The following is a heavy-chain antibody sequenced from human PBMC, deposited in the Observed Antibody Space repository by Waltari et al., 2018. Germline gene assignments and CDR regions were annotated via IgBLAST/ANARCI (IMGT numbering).Heavy chain of an antibody. CDR2: IYYSGST. V-gene: IGHV4-39*07. J-gene: IGHJ4*02. Sequence: QLQLQESGPGLVKPSETLSLTCTVSGGSISSSSYYWGGIRQPPGKGLEWIGSIYYSGSTYYNPSLKSRVTISVDTSKNQFSLKLSSVTAADTAVYYCAREGITMVQGAFDYWGQGTLVTVSS. CDR3: AREGITMVQGAFDY. CDR1: GGSISSSSYY. D-gene: IGHD3-10*01.